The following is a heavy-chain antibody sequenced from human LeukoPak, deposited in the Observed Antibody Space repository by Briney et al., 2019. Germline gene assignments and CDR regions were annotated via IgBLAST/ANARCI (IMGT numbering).Heavy chain of an antibody. CDR1: GFTFNSYS. CDR3: ASAKDDFCDY. Sequence: GGSLGLSCAASGFTFNSYSMNWVRQAPGKGLEGVSSIRSSISYTYYADSVKGRFTISRDNAKNSLYLQMNSLTAEDTAVYYCASAKDDFCDYGGQGTLVTVSS. V-gene: IGHV3-21*01. D-gene: IGHD3/OR15-3a*01. J-gene: IGHJ4*02. CDR2: IRSSISYT.